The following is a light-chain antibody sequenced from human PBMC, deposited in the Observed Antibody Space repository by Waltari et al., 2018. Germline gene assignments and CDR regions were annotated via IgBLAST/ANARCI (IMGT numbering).Light chain of an antibody. CDR2: EVK. CDR3: CSYAGSNTVL. V-gene: IGLV2-23*02. CDR1: SSDVGSYNL. Sequence: QSALTQPASVSGSPEQSITISCTGTSSDVGSYNLVSWYQQHPGKAPQLMISEVKERPSCVSIRFSGSSSGNTASLTISGLQAEDEADYYCCSYAGSNTVLFGGGTKLTVL. J-gene: IGLJ2*01.